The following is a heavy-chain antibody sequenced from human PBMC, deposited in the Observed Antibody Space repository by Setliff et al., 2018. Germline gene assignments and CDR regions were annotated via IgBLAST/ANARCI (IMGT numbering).Heavy chain of an antibody. CDR2: IIPIIGEP. D-gene: IGHD3-10*01. V-gene: IGHV1-69*13. CDR1: GGTFNTYG. Sequence: SVKVPCKAAGGTFNTYGLSWVRQAPGQGLEWMGGIIPIIGEPNYAQKFQGRVTITADESTSTAYMELRSLKSEDTAVYYCARGALQRAGLYFFDIWGQGMLVTVSS. CDR3: ARGALQRAGLYFFDI. J-gene: IGHJ4*02.